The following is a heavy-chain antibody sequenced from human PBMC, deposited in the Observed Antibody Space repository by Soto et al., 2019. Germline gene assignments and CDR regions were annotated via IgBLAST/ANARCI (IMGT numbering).Heavy chain of an antibody. V-gene: IGHV3-30*18. Sequence: QVQLVESGGGVVQPGRSLRLSCAASGFTFSSYGMHWVRQAPGKGLEWVAVISYDGSNKYYADSVKGRFTISRDNSKNTLYLQMNSLRAEDTAVYYCAKGLIAARSYYYYGVDVWGQGTTVTVSS. CDR3: AKGLIAARSYYYYGVDV. CDR2: ISYDGSNK. CDR1: GFTFSSYG. J-gene: IGHJ6*02. D-gene: IGHD6-6*01.